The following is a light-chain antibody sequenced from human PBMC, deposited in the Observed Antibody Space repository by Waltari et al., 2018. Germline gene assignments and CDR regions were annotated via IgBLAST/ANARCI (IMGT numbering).Light chain of an antibody. CDR2: RAS. CDR3: QQGYSYPLT. CDR1: QGIDND. V-gene: IGKV1-16*01. Sequence: DIQMTQSPSSLSASVGDTLTITCQASQGIDNDLNWYQQKPGKAPKLLIYRASSFQSGIPSLLSGIGSGTDFTLTIRGLHHEDFATYCCQQGYSYPLTFGGGTKVEIK. J-gene: IGKJ4*01.